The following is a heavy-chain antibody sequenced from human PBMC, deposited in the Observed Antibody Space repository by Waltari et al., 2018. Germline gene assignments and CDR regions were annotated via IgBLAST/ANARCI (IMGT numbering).Heavy chain of an antibody. J-gene: IGHJ3*02. V-gene: IGHV4-38-2*01. CDR1: GYSISSGYY. CDR3: ARHEKPYGDYQTAFDI. Sequence: QVQLQESGPGLVKPSETLSLTCAVSGYSISSGYYWGWIRQPPGKGLEWIGSIYHSGSTYYNPSLKSRVTISVDTSKNQFSLKLSSVTAADTAVYYCARHEKPYGDYQTAFDIWGQGTMVTVSS. CDR2: IYHSGST. D-gene: IGHD4-17*01.